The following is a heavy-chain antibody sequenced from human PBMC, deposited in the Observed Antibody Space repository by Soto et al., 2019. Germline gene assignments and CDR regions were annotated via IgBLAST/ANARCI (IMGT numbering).Heavy chain of an antibody. Sequence: PGESLKISCQGSGYSFTNYWIAWVPQMPGKGLEWIGIIYPGDSDTRYNPSFEGQVTISADKSISTAYLQWSSLKASDTAMYYCARVDRRGYYYGMDVWGQGTTVTRLL. CDR1: GYSFTNYW. CDR3: ARVDRRGYYYGMDV. V-gene: IGHV5-51*01. CDR2: IYPGDSDT. J-gene: IGHJ6*01. D-gene: IGHD5-12*01.